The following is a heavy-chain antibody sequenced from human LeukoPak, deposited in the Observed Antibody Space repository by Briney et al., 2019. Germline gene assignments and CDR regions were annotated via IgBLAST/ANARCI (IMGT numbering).Heavy chain of an antibody. CDR3: ARGRGTYYDFWSGPGGGWFDP. D-gene: IGHD3-3*01. V-gene: IGHV4-34*01. J-gene: IGHJ5*02. Sequence: SETLSLTCAVYGGSFSGYYWSWIRQPPGKGLEWIGEINHSGSTNYNPSLKSRVTISVDTSKSQFSLKLSSVTAADTAVYYCARGRGTYYDFWSGPGGGWFDPWGQGTLVTVSS. CDR2: INHSGST. CDR1: GGSFSGYY.